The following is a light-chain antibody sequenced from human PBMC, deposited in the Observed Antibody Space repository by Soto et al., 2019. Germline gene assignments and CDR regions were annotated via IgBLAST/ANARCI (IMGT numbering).Light chain of an antibody. Sequence: DIQITQSPSSLSASVGDRVTITCRASQGIRNELGWYQQKPGKPPRLLIYAASSLQSGVPSRFSGSGSGTDFTLTITNLQPEDFATYSCQQSYNSPQTFGQGTKVDIK. J-gene: IGKJ1*01. CDR3: QQSYNSPQT. V-gene: IGKV1-39*01. CDR1: QGIRNE. CDR2: AAS.